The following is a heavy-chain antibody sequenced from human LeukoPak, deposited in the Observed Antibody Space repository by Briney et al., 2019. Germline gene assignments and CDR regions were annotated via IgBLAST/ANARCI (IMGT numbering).Heavy chain of an antibody. Sequence: SETLSLTCAVYGGSFSGHYWSWIRQPPGKGLEWIGEINHSGSTNYNPSLKSRVTISVDTSKNQFSLKLSSVTAADTAVYYCARVGKDVWGQGTTVTVSS. J-gene: IGHJ6*02. CDR2: INHSGST. CDR3: ARVGKDV. CDR1: GGSFSGHY. V-gene: IGHV4-34*01.